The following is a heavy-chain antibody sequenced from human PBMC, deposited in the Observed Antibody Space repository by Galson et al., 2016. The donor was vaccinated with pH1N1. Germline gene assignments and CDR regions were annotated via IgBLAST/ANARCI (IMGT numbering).Heavy chain of an antibody. CDR3: AHREVMITNAFDV. D-gene: IGHD3-16*01. Sequence: PALVKPPQTLTLTCTFSGFSVSSSGMGVGWIRQPPGKALEWLALIYWDDGKRYSPSMKSRLTITKDTSKNQVVHTMTNMDPVDTATYYCAHREVMITNAFDVWGPGTMVTVSS. CDR2: IYWDDGK. J-gene: IGHJ3*01. V-gene: IGHV2-5*02. CDR1: GFSVSSSGMG.